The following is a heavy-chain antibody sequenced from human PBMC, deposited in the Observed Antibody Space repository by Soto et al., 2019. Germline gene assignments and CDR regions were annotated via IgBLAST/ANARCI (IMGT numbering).Heavy chain of an antibody. CDR2: INHSGST. V-gene: IGHV4-34*01. CDR1: GGSFSGYY. D-gene: IGHD3-9*01. Sequence: SETLSLTCAVYGGSFSGYYWSWIRQPPGKGLEWIGEINHSGSTNYNPSLKSRVTISVDTSKNQFSLKLSSVTAADTAVYYCARGLGTYYDILTGYVPEYYFDYWGQGTLVTVS. J-gene: IGHJ4*02. CDR3: ARGLGTYYDILTGYVPEYYFDY.